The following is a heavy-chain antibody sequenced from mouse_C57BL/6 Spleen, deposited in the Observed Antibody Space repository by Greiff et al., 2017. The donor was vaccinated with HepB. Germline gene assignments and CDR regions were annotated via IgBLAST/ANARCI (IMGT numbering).Heavy chain of an antibody. CDR1: AYTFTSYW. V-gene: IGHV1-53*01. Sequence: VQLQQPGTELVKPGASVKLSCKASAYTFTSYWMHWVKQRPGQGLEWIGNINPSNGGTNYNEKFKSKATLTVDKSSSTAYMQLSSLTSEDSAVYYCARFWGLGSAMDYWGQGTSVTVSS. CDR2: INPSNGGT. D-gene: IGHD4-1*01. CDR3: ARFWGLGSAMDY. J-gene: IGHJ4*01.